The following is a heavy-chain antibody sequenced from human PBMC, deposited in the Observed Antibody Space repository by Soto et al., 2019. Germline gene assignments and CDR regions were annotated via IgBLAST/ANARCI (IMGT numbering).Heavy chain of an antibody. J-gene: IGHJ4*02. D-gene: IGHD5-18*01. CDR1: GGSISSYY. CDR2: IYYSGST. V-gene: IGHV4-59*01. Sequence: PSETLSLTCTVSGGSISSYYWSWIRQPPGKGLEWIGYIYYSGSTNYNPSLKSRVTISVDTSKNQFSLKLSSVTAADTAVYYCARDRRYSYGGYYFDYWGQGTLVTVSS. CDR3: ARDRRYSYGGYYFDY.